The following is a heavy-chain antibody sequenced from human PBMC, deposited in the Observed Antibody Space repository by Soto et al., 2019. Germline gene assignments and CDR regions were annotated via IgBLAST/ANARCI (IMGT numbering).Heavy chain of an antibody. J-gene: IGHJ5*02. V-gene: IGHV1-2*02. D-gene: IGHD2-2*01. CDR3: ARVVPAAIGRVNNWFDP. CDR2: INPNSGGT. CDR1: GYTFAGYY. Sequence: GAAVKVSCQASGYTFAGYYMHWVRQARGQGREGMGWINPNSGGTNYAQKFQGRVTMTRDTSISTAYMELSRLRSDDTAVYYCARVVPAAIGRVNNWFDPWGQGTLVTVSS.